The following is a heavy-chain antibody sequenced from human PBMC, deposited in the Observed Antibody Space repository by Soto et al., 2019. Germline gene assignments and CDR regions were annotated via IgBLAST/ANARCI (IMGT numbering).Heavy chain of an antibody. CDR3: ARVYSYVRFCMDV. D-gene: IGHD5-18*01. J-gene: IGHJ6*02. V-gene: IGHV4-34*01. Sequence: SETLSLTCAVYGGSFSGYYWSWIRQPPGKGLEWIGEINHSGSTNYNPSLKSRVTISVDTSKNQFSLKLSSVTAADTAVYYCARVYSYVRFCMDVWGQGTTVTVSS. CDR2: INHSGST. CDR1: GGSFSGYY.